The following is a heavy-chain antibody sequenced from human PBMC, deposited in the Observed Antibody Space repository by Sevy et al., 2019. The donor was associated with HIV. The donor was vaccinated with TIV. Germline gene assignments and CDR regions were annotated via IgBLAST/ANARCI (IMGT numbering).Heavy chain of an antibody. CDR3: ASTRDYYDSSGYYFDY. D-gene: IGHD3-22*01. CDR1: GYTLTELS. CDR2: FDPEDGKT. V-gene: IGHV1-24*01. J-gene: IGHJ4*02. Sequence: ASVKVSCKVSGYTLTELSIHWVRQAPGKGLEWLVTFDPEDGKTIYAQNFQGRVTMTEDTSTDPPYMELSSLRSEDTAVYYCASTRDYYDSSGYYFDYWGQGTLVTVSS.